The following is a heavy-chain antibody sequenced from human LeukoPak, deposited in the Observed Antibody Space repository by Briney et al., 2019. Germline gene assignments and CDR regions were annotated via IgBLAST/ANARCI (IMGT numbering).Heavy chain of an antibody. Sequence: SETLSLPCPVSGGSISSYYWSWIRQPAGKGLEWIGRIYTSGSTNYNPSLKSRVTMSVDTSKNQFSLKLSSVTAADTAVYYCARDRARSGYYSNYYYYGMDVWGQGTTVTVSS. J-gene: IGHJ6*02. D-gene: IGHD3-22*01. V-gene: IGHV4-4*07. CDR3: ARDRARSGYYSNYYYYGMDV. CDR1: GGSISSYY. CDR2: IYTSGST.